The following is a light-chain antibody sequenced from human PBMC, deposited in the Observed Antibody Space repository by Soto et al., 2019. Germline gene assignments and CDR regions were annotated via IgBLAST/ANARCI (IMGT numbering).Light chain of an antibody. CDR2: EVT. J-gene: IGLJ1*01. Sequence: QSALTQPASVSGSPGQSITISCTGSDVGSYNLVSWYQQHPGKAPKLMIYEVTKRPSGVSNRFSGSKSGNTASLTISGLQAEDEADYYCRSSAGSTINYVFATGTKVTVL. V-gene: IGLV2-23*02. CDR3: RSSAGSTINYV. CDR1: DVGSYNL.